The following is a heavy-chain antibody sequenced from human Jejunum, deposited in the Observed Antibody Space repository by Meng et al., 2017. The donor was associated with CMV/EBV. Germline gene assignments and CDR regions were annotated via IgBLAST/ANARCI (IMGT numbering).Heavy chain of an antibody. Sequence: QGQLGQSGAEVKKPGASVKVSCKASDYTFYTHAISWVRQAPGQGLEWMGWISPYNGNTKYAQNLQGRVTLTTDISTSTAYMELRSLRSDDTAVYYCARKLRGGGWFDPWGQGTLVTVSS. CDR2: ISPYNGNT. D-gene: IGHD3-16*01. CDR3: ARKLRGGGWFDP. J-gene: IGHJ5*02. V-gene: IGHV1-18*01. CDR1: DYTFYTHA.